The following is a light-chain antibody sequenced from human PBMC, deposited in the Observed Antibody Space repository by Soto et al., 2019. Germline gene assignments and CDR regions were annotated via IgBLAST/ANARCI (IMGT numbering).Light chain of an antibody. V-gene: IGLV2-14*01. J-gene: IGLJ1*01. Sequence: QAVLIQSASLSGSPGQSVTISCTGTSRDVGGSNYVSWYQHHPHRAPKLLIYEVNYRPSGVSSRFSGSKSGNTASLTISGLQAEDEADYYCSSYTSSNTLEVFGVGTKVTVL. CDR2: EVN. CDR1: SRDVGGSNY. CDR3: SSYTSSNTLEV.